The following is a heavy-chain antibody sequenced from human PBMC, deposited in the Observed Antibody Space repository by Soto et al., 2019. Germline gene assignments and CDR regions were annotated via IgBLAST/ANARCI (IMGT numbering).Heavy chain of an antibody. CDR1: GFTFSSYA. CDR2: ILYDGSNE. J-gene: IGHJ4*02. CDR3: ARETEAFDS. Sequence: PGGSLRLSCAASGFTFSSYAMHWVRQAPGKGLEWVAVILYDGSNEYYADSVKGRFTISRDNSKNTLYLQMNSLRADDTAVFYCARETEAFDSWGQGALVTVSS. V-gene: IGHV3-30-3*01.